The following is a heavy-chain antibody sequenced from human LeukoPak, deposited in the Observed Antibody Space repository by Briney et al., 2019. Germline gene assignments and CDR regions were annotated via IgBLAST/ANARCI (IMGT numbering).Heavy chain of an antibody. D-gene: IGHD1-1*01. CDR1: GVMFSSYG. V-gene: IGHV3-30*02. CDR3: AKGYNGRDYFDY. J-gene: IGHJ4*02. CDR2: IGYDGSNK. Sequence: PGGSLRLSCAASGVMFSSYGMHWVRQAPGRGLEWVAFIGYDGSNKHYADSVKGRFTISRDNSKNTLYLQMNSLRVEDTAVYYCAKGYNGRDYFDYWGQGTVVTVSS.